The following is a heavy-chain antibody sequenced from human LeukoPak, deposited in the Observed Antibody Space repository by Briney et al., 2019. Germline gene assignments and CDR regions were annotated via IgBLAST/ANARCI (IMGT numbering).Heavy chain of an antibody. CDR2: IYYSGST. J-gene: IGHJ4*02. CDR1: GGXISSYY. CDR3: ARTRYSGRYGDYFDY. Sequence: SETLSLTCTVSGGXISSYYWSWIRQPPGKGLEWIGYIYYSGSTNYNPSLKSRVTISVDTSKSQFSLKLSSVTAAETAVYYCARTRYSGRYGDYFDYWGQGTLVTVSS. D-gene: IGHD1-26*01. V-gene: IGHV4-59*08.